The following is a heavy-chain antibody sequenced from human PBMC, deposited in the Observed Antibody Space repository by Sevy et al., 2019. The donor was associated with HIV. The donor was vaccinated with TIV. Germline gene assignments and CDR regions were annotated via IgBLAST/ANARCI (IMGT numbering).Heavy chain of an antibody. Sequence: GGSLRLSCTTSGFTFDDYAMSWFRQAPGKGLEWVAFITRNSYEAYGGTTDYAASVKGRFIISREDSKSIAYLQMNSLKTEATAVYYCARGLATADTPEYYFDSWGQGTLVTVSS. D-gene: IGHD5-12*01. J-gene: IGHJ4*02. V-gene: IGHV3-49*03. CDR1: GFTFDDYA. CDR2: ITRNSYEAYGGTT. CDR3: ARGLATADTPEYYFDS.